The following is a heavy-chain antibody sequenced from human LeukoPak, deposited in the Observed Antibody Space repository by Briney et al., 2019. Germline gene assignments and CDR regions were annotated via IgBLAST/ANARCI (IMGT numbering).Heavy chain of an antibody. Sequence: PGRSLRLSCAASGFTFDDYAMHWVRQAPGKGLEWVSGISWNSGSIGYADSVKGRFTISRDNAKNSLYLQMNSLRAEDTALYYCAKDIGYSTQLPVAFDIWGQGTMVTVSS. CDR1: GFTFDDYA. V-gene: IGHV3-9*01. CDR2: ISWNSGSI. CDR3: AKDIGYSTQLPVAFDI. J-gene: IGHJ3*02. D-gene: IGHD6-13*01.